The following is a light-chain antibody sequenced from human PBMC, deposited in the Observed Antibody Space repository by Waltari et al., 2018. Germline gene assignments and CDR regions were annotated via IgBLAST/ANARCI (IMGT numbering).Light chain of an antibody. CDR3: QTGGHGTWV. Sequence: QLVLTQSPSASASLGASVKLTCTLDSGHSTNIIAWHQQQPQKGPRYLMNVNSDGSHSKGDEIPDRFSGSSSSSGTERYLTISSVQSEDEADYYCQTGGHGTWVFGGGTKLTVL. CDR1: SGHSTNI. J-gene: IGLJ3*02. V-gene: IGLV4-69*01. CDR2: VNSDGSH.